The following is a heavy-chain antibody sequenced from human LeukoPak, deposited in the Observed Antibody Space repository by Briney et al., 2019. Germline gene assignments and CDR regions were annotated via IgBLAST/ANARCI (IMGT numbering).Heavy chain of an antibody. CDR1: GFTVSSNY. V-gene: IGHV3-53*01. Sequence: PGGSLRLSCAASGFTVSSNYMSWVRQAPGKGLEWVSVIHSGGSTYYADSVKGRFTISRDNSKNTLYLQMNSLRAEDTAVYYCARDRRRFARGLYYYYMDVWGKGTTVTISS. CDR2: IHSGGST. J-gene: IGHJ6*03. CDR3: ARDRRRFARGLYYYYMDV. D-gene: IGHD3-10*01.